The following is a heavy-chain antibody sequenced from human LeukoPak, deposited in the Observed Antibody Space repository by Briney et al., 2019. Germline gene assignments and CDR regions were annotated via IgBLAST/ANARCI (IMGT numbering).Heavy chain of an antibody. CDR1: GGSISSHY. Sequence: PSETLSLTCTVSGGSISSHYWSWIRQPPGKGLEWIGYIYYSGSTKYNPSLKSRVTISVDTSKNQFSLKLSSVTAADTAVYYCARHPEWEREAGSTWGQGTLVTVSS. D-gene: IGHD3-10*01. J-gene: IGHJ5*02. CDR2: IYYSGST. V-gene: IGHV4-59*08. CDR3: ARHPEWEREAGST.